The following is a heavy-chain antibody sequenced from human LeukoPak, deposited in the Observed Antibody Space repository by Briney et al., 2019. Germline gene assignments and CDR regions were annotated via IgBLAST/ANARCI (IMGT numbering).Heavy chain of an antibody. V-gene: IGHV3-64*05. CDR2: ISSNGATT. Sequence: PGGSLRLSCSASGFTFSSYAVHLVRQAPGKGLEYVLAISSNGATTYYADSVKGRFTISRDNSKNTLYFQMSSLRPEDTAVYYCVKIVMAGGYFDYWGQGTLVTVSS. D-gene: IGHD3-16*01. CDR1: GFTFSSYA. J-gene: IGHJ4*02. CDR3: VKIVMAGGYFDY.